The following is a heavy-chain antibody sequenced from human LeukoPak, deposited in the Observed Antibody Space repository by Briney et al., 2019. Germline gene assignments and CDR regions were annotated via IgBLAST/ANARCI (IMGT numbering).Heavy chain of an antibody. CDR3: AKSSTRAYFDY. J-gene: IGHJ4*02. D-gene: IGHD6-13*01. Sequence: SETLSLTCAVYGGSFSGYYWSWIRQPPGKGLEWIGEINHSGSTNYNPSLKSRVTISVDTSKNQFSLKLSSVTAADTAVYYCAKSSTRAYFDYWGQGTLVTVSS. CDR1: GGSFSGYY. V-gene: IGHV4-34*01. CDR2: INHSGST.